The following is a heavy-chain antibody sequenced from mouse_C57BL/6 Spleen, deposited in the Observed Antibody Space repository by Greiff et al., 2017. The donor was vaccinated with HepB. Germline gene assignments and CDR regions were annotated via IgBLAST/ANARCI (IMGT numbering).Heavy chain of an antibody. CDR3: ARSSNWGGAMDY. CDR1: GYTFTSYW. Sequence: VQLQQSGTELVKPGASVKLSCKASGYTFTSYWMHWVKQRPGQGLEWIGNINPSNGGTNYNEKFKSKATLTVDKSSSTAYMQLSSLTSEDSAVYYCARSSNWGGAMDYWGQGTSVTVSS. CDR2: INPSNGGT. J-gene: IGHJ4*01. V-gene: IGHV1-53*01. D-gene: IGHD1-1*01.